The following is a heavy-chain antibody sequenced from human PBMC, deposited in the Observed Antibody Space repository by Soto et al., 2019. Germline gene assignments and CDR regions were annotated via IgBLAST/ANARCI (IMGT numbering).Heavy chain of an antibody. CDR2: IKQDGSEK. D-gene: IGHD3-10*01. Sequence: EVQLVESGGGLVQPGGSLRLCCAAAGFTFSSYWMSWVRQAPGKGLEGVANIKQDGSEKYYVDSVKGRFTISRDNAKNSLYLQMNSLRAEDTAVYYCARYGAGFRGGVLWGPGTMVTVSS. J-gene: IGHJ3*01. CDR3: ARYGAGFRGGVL. CDR1: GFTFSSYW. V-gene: IGHV3-7*01.